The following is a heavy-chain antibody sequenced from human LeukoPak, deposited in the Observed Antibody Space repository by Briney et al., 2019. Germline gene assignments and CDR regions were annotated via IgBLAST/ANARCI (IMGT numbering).Heavy chain of an antibody. J-gene: IGHJ6*03. V-gene: IGHV1-69*13. D-gene: IGHD4-11*01. Sequence: SVKVSCKASGGTFSSYAISWVRQAPGQGLEWMGGIIPIFGTANYAQKFQGRVTITADESTSTAYMELSSLRSEDTAVYYCARAAYSNYVWGYYYYYMDVWGKGTTVTVSS. CDR1: GGTFSSYA. CDR2: IIPIFGTA. CDR3: ARAAYSNYVWGYYYYYMDV.